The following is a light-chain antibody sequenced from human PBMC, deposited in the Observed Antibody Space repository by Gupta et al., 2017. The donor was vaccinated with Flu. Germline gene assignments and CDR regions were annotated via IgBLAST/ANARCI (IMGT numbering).Light chain of an antibody. CDR1: SSDIGAYNF. CDR3: SSNTRSSTVL. CDR2: EVN. Sequence: QSALTQPASVSGSPGQSITISCTGTSSDIGAYNFVSWYQQHPGKAPKLMIYEVNNRPSGVSDRFSGSKSGNTASLTISGLQAEDEGDYYCSSNTRSSTVLFGTGTKVTVL. J-gene: IGLJ1*01. V-gene: IGLV2-14*01.